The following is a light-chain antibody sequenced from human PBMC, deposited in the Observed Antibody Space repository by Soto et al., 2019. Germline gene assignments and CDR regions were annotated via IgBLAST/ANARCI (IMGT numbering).Light chain of an antibody. Sequence: QSVLTQPASVSGSPGQSITISCTGTNSDVGGYNYVSWYQQHPGKAPKLMIYEVNYRPSGVSDRFSGSKSGNAASLTISGLQAEDEADYYCTSYTSSSTVVSGNGTKLTVL. CDR3: TSYTSSSTVV. J-gene: IGLJ1*01. V-gene: IGLV2-14*01. CDR2: EVN. CDR1: NSDVGGYNY.